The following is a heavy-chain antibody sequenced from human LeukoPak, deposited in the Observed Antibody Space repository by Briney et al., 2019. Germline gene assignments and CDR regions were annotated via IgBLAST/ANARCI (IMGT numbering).Heavy chain of an antibody. CDR3: ARDRELDY. CDR2: ISSNGGST. Sequence: GGSLRLSCAASGFTFSSCAMHWVRQAPGKGLEYVSAISSNGGSTYYANSVKGRFTISRDNSKNTLYLQMGSLRAEDMAVYYCARDRELDYWGQGTMVTVSS. V-gene: IGHV3-64*01. D-gene: IGHD1-7*01. J-gene: IGHJ3*01. CDR1: GFTFSSCA.